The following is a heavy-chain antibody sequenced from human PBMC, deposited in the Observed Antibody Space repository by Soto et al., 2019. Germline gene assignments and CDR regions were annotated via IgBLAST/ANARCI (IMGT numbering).Heavy chain of an antibody. Sequence: QVQLVQSGPEVKRPGASVRISCRTAGYSFKNYAIHWVRQDPGKKLEWMGWSNEGSGNTRYSQKFQGRMSIARDTSAITSYLDLRSLTSEDTAIYFCARDDRTISGAVTLDYWGPGTLVTVSS. CDR1: GYSFKNYA. J-gene: IGHJ4*02. CDR3: ARDDRTISGAVTLDY. V-gene: IGHV1-3*01. CDR2: SNEGSGNT. D-gene: IGHD3-3*02.